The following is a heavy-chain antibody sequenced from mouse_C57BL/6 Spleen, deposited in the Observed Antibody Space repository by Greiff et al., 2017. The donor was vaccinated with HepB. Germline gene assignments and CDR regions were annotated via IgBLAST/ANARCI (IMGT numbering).Heavy chain of an antibody. J-gene: IGHJ3*01. CDR2: IDPSDSYT. D-gene: IGHD2-4*01. CDR3: ARERFNYGFAY. V-gene: IGHV1-50*01. CDR1: GYTFTSYW. Sequence: VQLQQPGAELVKPGASVKLSCKASGYTFTSYWMQWVKQRPGQGLEWIGEIDPSDSYTNYNQKFKGKATLTVDTSSSTAYMQLSSLTSEDSAVYYCARERFNYGFAYWGQGTLVTVSA.